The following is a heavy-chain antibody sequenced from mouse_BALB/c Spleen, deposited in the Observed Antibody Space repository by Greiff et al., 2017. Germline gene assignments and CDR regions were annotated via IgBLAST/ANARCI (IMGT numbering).Heavy chain of an antibody. CDR1: GYSITSDYA. V-gene: IGHV3-2*02. J-gene: IGHJ2*01. D-gene: IGHD2-3*01. CDR2: ISYSGST. CDR3: ARSGWRGYFDY. Sequence: DVQLQESGPGLVKPSQSLSLTCTVTGYSITSDYAWNWIRQFPGNKLEWMGYISYSGSTSYNPSLKSRISITRDTSKNQFFLQLNSVTTEDTATYYCARSGWRGYFDYWGQGTTLTVSS.